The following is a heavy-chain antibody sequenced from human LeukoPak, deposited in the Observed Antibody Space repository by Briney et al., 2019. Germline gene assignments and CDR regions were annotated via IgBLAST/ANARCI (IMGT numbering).Heavy chain of an antibody. J-gene: IGHJ3*02. CDR2: IWYDGSNK. V-gene: IGHV3-33*01. Sequence: PGRSLRLSCVASGFTFSSYGMYWVRQAPGTGLEWVAVIWYDGSNKYYADSVKGRFTISRDNSKNTLYLQMNSLRAEDTAVYYCARVLCSGGTCLDAFDIWGQGTMVTVSS. D-gene: IGHD2-15*01. CDR1: GFTFSSYG. CDR3: ARVLCSGGTCLDAFDI.